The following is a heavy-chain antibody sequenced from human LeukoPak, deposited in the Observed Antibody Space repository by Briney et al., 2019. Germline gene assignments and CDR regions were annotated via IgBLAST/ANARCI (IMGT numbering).Heavy chain of an antibody. D-gene: IGHD5-18*01. CDR3: AISGYSCGYQYYYYYMDV. CDR1: GGTFSSYA. V-gene: IGHV1-69*05. J-gene: IGHJ6*03. CDR2: IIPIFGTA. Sequence: ASVKVSCKASGGTFSSYAISWVRQAPGQGLEWMGGIIPIFGTANYAQKFQGRVTITTDESTSTAYMELSSLRSEDTAVYYCAISGYSCGYQYYYYYMDVWGKGTTVTVSS.